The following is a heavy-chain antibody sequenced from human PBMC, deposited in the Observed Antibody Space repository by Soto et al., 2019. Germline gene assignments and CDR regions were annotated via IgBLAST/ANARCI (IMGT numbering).Heavy chain of an antibody. J-gene: IGHJ6*02. D-gene: IGHD3-10*01. CDR2: IYYSGST. CDR1: GVSISSSSYY. CDR3: ARGFYGSGRYGGYYYGMDV. Sequence: LQLMSLTRTVAGVSISSSSYYRGRIRQPTGKGLEWIGSIYYSGSTYYNPSLKSRVTISVDTSKNQFSLKLSSVTAADTAVYYCARGFYGSGRYGGYYYGMDVWGQGTTVTVSS. V-gene: IGHV4-39*01.